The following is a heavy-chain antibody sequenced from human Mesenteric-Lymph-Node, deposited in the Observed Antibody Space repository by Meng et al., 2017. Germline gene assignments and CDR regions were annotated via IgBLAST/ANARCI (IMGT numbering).Heavy chain of an antibody. CDR2: ISDYNGNT. CDR1: DYHFTKHG. J-gene: IGHJ5*02. CDR3: ASAVANYYGSGRTNWFDP. D-gene: IGHD3-10*01. Sequence: QDRVVQSGIELKKPGASGMGSCKASDYHFTKHGITWCRQGPGQGLAWMGWISDYNGNTNYAQTLQGRVTMTTYTSTSKAYMELSSLRSEDTAVYYCASAVANYYGSGRTNWFDPWGQGTLVTVSS. V-gene: IGHV1-18*01.